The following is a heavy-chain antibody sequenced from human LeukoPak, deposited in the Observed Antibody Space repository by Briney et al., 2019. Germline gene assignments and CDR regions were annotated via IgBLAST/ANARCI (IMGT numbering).Heavy chain of an antibody. CDR1: GYTFTSYG. Sequence: ASVKVSCKASGYTFTSYGISWVRQAPGQGLEWMGWINAYNGNTNYAQKLQGRVTMTTDTSTSTAYMELRSLRSDDTAVYYCARTSSTVNADDYWGQGTLVTVSS. D-gene: IGHD4-17*01. V-gene: IGHV1-18*01. J-gene: IGHJ4*02. CDR3: ARTSSTVNADDY. CDR2: INAYNGNT.